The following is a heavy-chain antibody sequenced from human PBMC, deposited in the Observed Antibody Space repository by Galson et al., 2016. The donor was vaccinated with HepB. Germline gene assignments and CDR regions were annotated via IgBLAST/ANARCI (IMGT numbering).Heavy chain of an antibody. CDR2: ISYDGTSK. CDR1: SIPCRSYA. J-gene: IGHJ1*01. D-gene: IGHD1-26*01. CDR3: ARDRNSGSFYAYFQH. Sequence: SPRLSCAASSIPCRSYAMPWVRQAPGKGLGWVAVISYDGTSKHYADSVKGRFTISRDDSKNTLYLQMNSLRAEDTAVYYCARDRNSGSFYAYFQHWGQGTLVTVSS. V-gene: IGHV3-30*04.